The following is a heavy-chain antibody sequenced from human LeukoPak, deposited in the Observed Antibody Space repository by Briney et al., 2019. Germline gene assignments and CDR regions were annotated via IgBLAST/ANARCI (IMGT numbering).Heavy chain of an antibody. D-gene: IGHD4-17*01. Sequence: PSETLSLTCTVSGGSISSGDYYWSWIRQPPGKGLEWIGYIYYSGSTYYNPSLKSRVTISVDTSKNQFYLKLSSVTDADTAVYYCASYGDPRYYFDYWGQGTLVTVSS. V-gene: IGHV4-30-4*01. J-gene: IGHJ4*02. CDR2: IYYSGST. CDR1: GGSISSGDYY. CDR3: ASYGDPRYYFDY.